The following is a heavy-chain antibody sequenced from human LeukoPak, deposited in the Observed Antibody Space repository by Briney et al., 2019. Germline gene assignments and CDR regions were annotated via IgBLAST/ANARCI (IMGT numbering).Heavy chain of an antibody. J-gene: IGHJ3*02. V-gene: IGHV3-7*01. D-gene: IGHD5-18*01. CDR1: GFTFSNYW. CDR3: ARDRGWIQHDI. CDR2: IKGDGSAK. Sequence: GGSLRLSCAASGFTFSNYWMTWVRQAPGKGLEWVAFIKGDGSAKKYVDSVKGRFTISRDNAKNSLFLQMNSLRAEDTAVYYCARDRGWIQHDIWGQGTMVTVSS.